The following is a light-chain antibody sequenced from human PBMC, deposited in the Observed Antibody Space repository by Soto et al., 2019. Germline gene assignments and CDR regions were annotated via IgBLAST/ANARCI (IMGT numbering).Light chain of an antibody. J-gene: IGKJ1*01. CDR2: RAF. Sequence: EIVLTQSPGTLSLSPGERATLSCRSSQSVSSGYLAWYQQKPGQAPRLLIFRAFNRATGIPDRFSGSGSGTDFTLTISRLEHEDFAVYYCQQYVASPPSWTFGQGTKVEIK. CDR3: QQYVASPPSWT. CDR1: QSVSSGY. V-gene: IGKV3-20*01.